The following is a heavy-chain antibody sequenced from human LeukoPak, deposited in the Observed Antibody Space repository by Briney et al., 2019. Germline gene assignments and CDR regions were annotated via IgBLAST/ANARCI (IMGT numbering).Heavy chain of an antibody. D-gene: IGHD6-13*01. CDR2: IYYSGST. J-gene: IGHJ4*02. CDR3: ARHGGAAGGH. V-gene: IGHV4-39*01. Sequence: SETLSLTCTVSGGSISSSSYYWGWIRQPPGKGLEWIGSIYYSGSTYYNPSLKSRVTISVDTSKNQLSLKLTSVTAADTAVYCCARHGGAAGGHWGQGTLVTVSS. CDR1: GGSISSSSYY.